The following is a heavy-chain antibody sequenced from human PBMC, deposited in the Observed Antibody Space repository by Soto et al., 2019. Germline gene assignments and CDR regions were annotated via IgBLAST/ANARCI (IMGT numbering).Heavy chain of an antibody. CDR3: ARDFAPPSVSGDPYNWFDP. J-gene: IGHJ5*02. Sequence: SETLSLTCTVSGGSISSGEDYWSWIRQPPGKGLEWIGYIYYSGSTHYNPSLKSRVTISVDTSKNQFSLNLSSETAADTAVYYCARDFAPPSVSGDPYNWFDPWGQGTLVTVSS. D-gene: IGHD6-25*01. CDR1: GGSISSGEDY. V-gene: IGHV4-30-4*01. CDR2: IYYSGST.